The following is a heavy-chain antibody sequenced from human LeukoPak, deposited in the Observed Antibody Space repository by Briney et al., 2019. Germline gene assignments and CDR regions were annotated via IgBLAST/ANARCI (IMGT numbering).Heavy chain of an antibody. D-gene: IGHD2-2*01. CDR3: AKPNRPYCSSTSCYGGFDY. V-gene: IGHV3-30*02. J-gene: IGHJ4*02. CDR2: IWYDGSNK. CDR1: GFTFSSYG. Sequence: PGGSLRLSCAASGFTFSSYGMHWVRQAPGKGLEWVAVIWYDGSNKYYADSVKGRFTISRDNSKNTLYLQMNSLRAEDTAVYYCAKPNRPYCSSTSCYGGFDYWGQGTLVTVSS.